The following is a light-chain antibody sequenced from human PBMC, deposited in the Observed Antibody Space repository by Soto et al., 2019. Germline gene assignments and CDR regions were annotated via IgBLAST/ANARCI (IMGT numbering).Light chain of an antibody. V-gene: IGLV2-8*01. Sequence: QSVLTQLASVSGSPGQSITIPCSGTTLAVGAYNHVSWYQQHPGKAPNLMISEVTNRPSGVSHRFSGSKSSNTASLTASALQAEDEVDYYCSSYAGSNNFVFGTETQVTIL. CDR1: TLAVGAYNH. CDR3: SSYAGSNNFV. J-gene: IGLJ1*01. CDR2: EVT.